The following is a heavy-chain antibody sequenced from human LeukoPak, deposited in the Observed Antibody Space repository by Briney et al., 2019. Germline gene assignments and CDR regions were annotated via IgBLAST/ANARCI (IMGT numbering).Heavy chain of an antibody. D-gene: IGHD3-22*01. Sequence: ASVKVSCKASGYTFTSYDINWVRQATGQGLEWMGWMNPNSGNTGYAQKFQGRVTMTRNTSISTAYMELSSLRSEDTAVYYCAIGGEYYYDSSGLGEDYWGQGTLVTVSS. V-gene: IGHV1-8*01. CDR3: AIGGEYYYDSSGLGEDY. CDR2: MNPNSGNT. CDR1: GYTFTSYD. J-gene: IGHJ4*02.